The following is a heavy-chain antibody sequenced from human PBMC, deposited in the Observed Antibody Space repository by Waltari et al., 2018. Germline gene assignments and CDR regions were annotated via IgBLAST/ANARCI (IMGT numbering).Heavy chain of an antibody. CDR2: IYTSGST. CDR1: GGSISSYY. Sequence: QVQLQESGPGLVKPSETLSLTCTVSGGSISSYYWSWIRQPAGKGLEWIGRIYTSGSTNYYPSLKSRVTMSVDTSKNQFSLKLSSVTAADTAVYYCARDKSIAASGTFDYWGQGTLVTVSS. V-gene: IGHV4-4*07. CDR3: ARDKSIAASGTFDY. D-gene: IGHD6-6*01. J-gene: IGHJ4*02.